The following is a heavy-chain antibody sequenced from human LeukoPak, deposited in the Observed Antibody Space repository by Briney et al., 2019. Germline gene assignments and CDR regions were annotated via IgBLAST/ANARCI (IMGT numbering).Heavy chain of an antibody. D-gene: IGHD4-23*01. CDR3: ARGRFYRGDNGVVGY. V-gene: IGHV1-8*01. CDR2: MNPNSGNT. J-gene: IGHJ4*02. CDR1: GYTFTSYD. Sequence: ASVKLSCKASGYTFTSYDINWVRQATGQGLEWMGWMNPNSGNTGYAQKFQGRVTMNRNTSISTAYMELSSLRSEDTAVYYCARGRFYRGDNGVVGYWGQGTLVTVSS.